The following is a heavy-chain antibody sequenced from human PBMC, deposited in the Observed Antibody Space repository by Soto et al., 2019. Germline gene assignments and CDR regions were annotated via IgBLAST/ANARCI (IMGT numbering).Heavy chain of an antibody. J-gene: IGHJ4*02. CDR2: ISAYNGNT. V-gene: IGHV1-18*01. D-gene: IGHD3-9*01. CDR3: ARDSQAYFDWSYIIDY. CDR1: GYTFTSYG. Sequence: GASVKVSCKASGYTFTSYGISWVRQAPGQGLEWMGWISAYNGNTNYAQKLQGRVTMTTDTSTSTAYMELRSLRSDDTAVYYCARDSQAYFDWSYIIDYWGQGTLVTVSS.